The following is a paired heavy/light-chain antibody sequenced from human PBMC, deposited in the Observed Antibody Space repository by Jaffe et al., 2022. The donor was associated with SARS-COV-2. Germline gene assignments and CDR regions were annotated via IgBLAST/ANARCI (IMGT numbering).Heavy chain of an antibody. CDR3: VRDSVSSGVDC. CDR1: GFSVSSSH. D-gene: IGHD3-10*01. CDR2: IYSGGTT. J-gene: IGHJ4*02. V-gene: IGHV3-53*01. Sequence: EVQLVESGGGLIQPGGSLRLSCAASGFSVSSSHMSWVRQAPGKGLEWVSLIYSGGTTYDADSGKGRFTISRDNSKNTLYLQMNSLRVEDTALYYCVRDSVSSGVDCWGQGTLVIVSS.
Light chain of an antibody. CDR1: SGHSNYA. CDR3: QTWDSDIRV. Sequence: QLMLTQSPSASASLGASVKLTCTLSSGHSNYAIAWHQLQPEKGPRYLMKINSDGSHRKGDGIPDRFSGSSSGAERYLTISSLQSEDETDYYCQTWDSDIRVFGGGTKVTVL. CDR2: INSDGSH. V-gene: IGLV4-69*01. J-gene: IGLJ3*02.